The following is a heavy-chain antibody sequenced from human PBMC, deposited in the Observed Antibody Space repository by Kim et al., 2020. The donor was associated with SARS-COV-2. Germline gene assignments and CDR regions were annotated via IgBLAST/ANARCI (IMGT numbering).Heavy chain of an antibody. D-gene: IGHD6-19*01. CDR3: AGALSIAVAGWEPFPLKLGVNCYYGMDV. J-gene: IGHJ6*02. V-gene: IGHV1-24*01. Sequence: ASVKVSCKVSGYTLTELSMHWVRQAPGKGLEWMGGFDPEDGETIYAQKFQGRVTMTEDTSTDTAYMELSSLRSEDTAVYYCAGALSIAVAGWEPFPLKLGVNCYYGMDVWGQGTTVTVSS. CDR1: GYTLTELS. CDR2: FDPEDGET.